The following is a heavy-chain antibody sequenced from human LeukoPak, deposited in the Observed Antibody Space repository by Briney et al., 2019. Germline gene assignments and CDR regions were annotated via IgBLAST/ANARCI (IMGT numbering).Heavy chain of an antibody. J-gene: IGHJ4*02. CDR1: VGSISSSSYY. CDR2: IYYSGST. CDR3: ARRAADYYDSSGYYYAFDY. Sequence: SETLSLTCTVSVGSISSSSYYWRWIRQPPGKGLEWIGSIYYSGSTYYNPSLKSRVTISVDTSKNQFSLKLSSVTAADTAVYYCARRAADYYDSSGYYYAFDYWGQGTLVTVSS. D-gene: IGHD3-22*01. V-gene: IGHV4-39*01.